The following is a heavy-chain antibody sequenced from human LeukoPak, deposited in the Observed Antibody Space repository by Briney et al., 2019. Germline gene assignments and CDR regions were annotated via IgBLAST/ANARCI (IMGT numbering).Heavy chain of an antibody. CDR2: IYYSGST. D-gene: IGHD3-22*01. Sequence: SSETLSLTCTVSGGSISSYYWSWIRQPPGKGLEWIGYIYYSGSTNYNPSLKSRVIISVDTSKNQFSLKLSSVTAADTAVYYCARGKTYYDISKDAFDIWGQGTMVTVSS. CDR1: GGSISSYY. J-gene: IGHJ3*02. CDR3: ARGKTYYDISKDAFDI. V-gene: IGHV4-59*01.